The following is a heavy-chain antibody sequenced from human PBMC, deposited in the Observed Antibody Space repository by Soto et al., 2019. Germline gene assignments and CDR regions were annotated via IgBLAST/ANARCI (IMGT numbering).Heavy chain of an antibody. CDR3: GQGGSSGWPPRLAY. CDR1: GFTLSNYA. Sequence: EVQLLESGGGLVQPGGSLRLSCAASGFTLSNYAMSWVRQIPGKGLECVSGISGDGGNTYYADSVKGLFTTSRDISRNMVYLKINNLRGEDAAVYYCGQGGSSGWPPRLAYWGKGTLVTVSS. V-gene: IGHV3-23*01. D-gene: IGHD6-19*01. J-gene: IGHJ4*02. CDR2: ISGDGGNT.